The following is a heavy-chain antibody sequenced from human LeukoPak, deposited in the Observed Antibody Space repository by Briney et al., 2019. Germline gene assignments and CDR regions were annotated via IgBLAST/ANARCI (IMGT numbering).Heavy chain of an antibody. CDR2: ISAYNGNT. CDR3: ARAEGAIGVFDP. CDR1: GYTFTSYG. J-gene: IGHJ5*02. V-gene: IGHV1-18*01. Sequence: ASVKVSCKASGYTFTSYGISWVRQAPGQGLEWMGWISAYNGNTIYAQKFQGRVTMTTDTSTSTAYMELRSLRSGDTAVYYCARAEGAIGVFDPWGQGTLVTVSS. D-gene: IGHD1-26*01.